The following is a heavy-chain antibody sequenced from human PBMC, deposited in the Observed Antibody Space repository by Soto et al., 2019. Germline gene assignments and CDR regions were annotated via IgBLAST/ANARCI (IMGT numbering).Heavy chain of an antibody. Sequence: QVQLVQSGAEVKRPGASVNVSCKASGYTFTTYSLSWVRQAPGQGLAWMAWISPFNGDATYAQKFQDRVTLTPDTSTSTAYMELRLLREDDTAVYYCARVADIVLIPALDYWGRGTLVIVSS. D-gene: IGHD2-8*02. V-gene: IGHV1-18*04. CDR3: ARVADIVLIPALDY. J-gene: IGHJ4*02. CDR1: GYTFTTYS. CDR2: ISPFNGDA.